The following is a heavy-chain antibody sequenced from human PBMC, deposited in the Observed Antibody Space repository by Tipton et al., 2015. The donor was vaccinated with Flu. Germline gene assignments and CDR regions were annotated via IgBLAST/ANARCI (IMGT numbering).Heavy chain of an antibody. CDR1: GDSIRSDYY. D-gene: IGHD3-10*02. V-gene: IGHV4-38-2*02. Sequence: TLSLTCTISGDSIRSDYYWGWIRQPPGKGLQWLGNIHRSGNTYYNPSLKSRLTISVDTSQNQFSLRLSSVTAADTAVYYCARHTGDSVRGVIDYWGQGTLVTVSS. J-gene: IGHJ4*02. CDR2: IHRSGNT. CDR3: ARHTGDSVRGVIDY.